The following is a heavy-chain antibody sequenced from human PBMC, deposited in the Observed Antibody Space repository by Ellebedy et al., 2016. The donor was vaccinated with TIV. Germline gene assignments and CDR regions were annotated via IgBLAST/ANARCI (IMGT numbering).Heavy chain of an antibody. CDR1: GGSISGTYTSYY. J-gene: IGHJ4*02. V-gene: IGHV4-39*07. D-gene: IGHD4-17*01. CDR3: ARGYGLGYYFDY. CDR2: IYDSGRT. Sequence: SETLSLXCNVSGGSISGTYTSYYWGWIRQPPGKGLEWIGSIYDSGRTHYNPSLKSRVTISVDTSKDQFSLKLRSVTAADTAVYYCARGYGLGYYFDYWGQGTLVTVSS.